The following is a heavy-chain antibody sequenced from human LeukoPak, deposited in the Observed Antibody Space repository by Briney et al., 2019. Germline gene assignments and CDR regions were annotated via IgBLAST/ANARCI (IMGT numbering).Heavy chain of an antibody. CDR3: ARHYGDTYPSLVYYFDY. CDR1: GGTISSSSYY. Sequence: SETLSLTCTVSGGTISSSSYYWGWIRQPPGKGLDWIGSIYYSGSTYYNPSLKSRVTISVDTSKNQFSLKLSSVTAADTAVYYCARHYGDTYPSLVYYFDYWGQGTLVTVSS. J-gene: IGHJ4*02. D-gene: IGHD4-17*01. CDR2: IYYSGST. V-gene: IGHV4-39*01.